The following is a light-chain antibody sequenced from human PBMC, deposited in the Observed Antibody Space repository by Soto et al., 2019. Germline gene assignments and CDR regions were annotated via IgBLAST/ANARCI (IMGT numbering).Light chain of an antibody. CDR2: DAS. Sequence: EIVMTQSPGTLSVSPGERANLSCRASQSVRSKLAWYKQKPGQAPRLLIYDASTRATGIPARFSGSGSGTEFTLSFCSLQSEDFAVYYCQQYNNWPTITFGQGTRLEIK. V-gene: IGKV3-15*01. J-gene: IGKJ5*01. CDR3: QQYNNWPTIT. CDR1: QSVRSK.